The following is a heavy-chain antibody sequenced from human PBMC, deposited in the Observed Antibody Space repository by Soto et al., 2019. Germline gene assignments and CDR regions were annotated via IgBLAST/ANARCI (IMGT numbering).Heavy chain of an antibody. CDR3: ARDFWGLSNFAY. Sequence: PGGSLRLSCAASGFTFSSYAMSWVRQAPGKGLEWVSAISVSGGSTYYADSVKGRFTISRDNSKNTLYLQMNSLRAEDTAVYYCARDFWGLSNFAYWGQGAPVTVSS. V-gene: IGHV3-23*01. D-gene: IGHD3-16*01. CDR2: ISVSGGST. CDR1: GFTFSSYA. J-gene: IGHJ4*02.